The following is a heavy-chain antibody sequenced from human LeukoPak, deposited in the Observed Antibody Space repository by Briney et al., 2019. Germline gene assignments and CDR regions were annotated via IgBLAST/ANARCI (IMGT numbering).Heavy chain of an antibody. CDR3: ARSPPSTGYDRFDT. D-gene: IGHD5-12*01. Sequence: ASVKVPCKASGYMFNIYGISWVRQAPGQGLEWMGWISAFNGNTNYARNFQDRVTMTTDTSTSTAYMELTSLSSDDTAVYYCARSPPSTGYDRFDTWGQGTLVTVSS. V-gene: IGHV1-18*01. J-gene: IGHJ4*02. CDR1: GYMFNIYG. CDR2: ISAFNGNT.